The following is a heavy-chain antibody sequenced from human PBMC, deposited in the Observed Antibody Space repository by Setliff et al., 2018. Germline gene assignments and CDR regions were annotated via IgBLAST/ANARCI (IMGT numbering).Heavy chain of an antibody. D-gene: IGHD6-19*01. CDR3: ARATSGWYSAYYYYMDV. CDR1: GGPVNSGYDN. Sequence: TLSLTCTVSGGPVNSGYDNWNWLRQPAGKGLEWIGHINRRGSTNFTPSLKSRVTISLDTSKNLFSLNLTSVTAADTAVYYCARATSGWYSAYYYYMDVWGKGTTVTVSS. J-gene: IGHJ6*03. V-gene: IGHV4-61*09. CDR2: INRRGST.